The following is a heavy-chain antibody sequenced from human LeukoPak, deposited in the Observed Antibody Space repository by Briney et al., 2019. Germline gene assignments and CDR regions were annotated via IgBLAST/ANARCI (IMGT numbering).Heavy chain of an antibody. J-gene: IGHJ4*02. Sequence: SETLSLTCTVSGDSITNNNCYWGWVRQPPGKGLEWIASIYYSGSSYYNPSLKSRVSMSVDTSKNQFSLKLSSVTAADTAVYYCVRLDYSNFFDYWGQGNLVTVSS. CDR2: IYYSGSS. D-gene: IGHD4-11*01. CDR1: GDSITNNNCY. CDR3: VRLDYSNFFDY. V-gene: IGHV4-39*07.